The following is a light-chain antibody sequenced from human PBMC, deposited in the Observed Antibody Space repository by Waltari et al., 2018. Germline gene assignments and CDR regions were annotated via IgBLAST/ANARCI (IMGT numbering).Light chain of an antibody. J-gene: IGLJ2*01. CDR3: CSYAGSYTLVV. CDR1: SSDVGGSNY. CDR2: DVS. Sequence: QSALTQPRSVSGSPGQSVTISCTGTSSDVGGSNYVSWYQQHPGKARNLMIYDVSKRPSGVPDRFSGSKSGNTASLTISGLQAEDEADYYCCSYAGSYTLVVFGGGTKLTVL. V-gene: IGLV2-11*01.